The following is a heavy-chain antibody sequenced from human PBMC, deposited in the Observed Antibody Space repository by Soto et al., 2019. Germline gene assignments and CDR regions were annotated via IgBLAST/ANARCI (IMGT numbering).Heavy chain of an antibody. J-gene: IGHJ5*02. Sequence: ETLSLTCTVSGGSISSYYWSWIRQPPGKGLEWMGDIYYSGSTNYNPSLKSRVTISVDKSKNQFSLKLSSVTAADTAVYYCARDVYYYDSSGYQYNWFDPXGQGTLVTVSS. D-gene: IGHD3-22*01. CDR1: GGSISSYY. CDR2: IYYSGST. V-gene: IGHV4-59*01. CDR3: ARDVYYYDSSGYQYNWFDP.